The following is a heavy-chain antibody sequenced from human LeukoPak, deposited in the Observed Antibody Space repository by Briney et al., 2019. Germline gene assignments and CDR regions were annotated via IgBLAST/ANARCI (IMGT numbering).Heavy chain of an antibody. D-gene: IGHD3-3*01. V-gene: IGHV4-34*01. CDR1: GGSFSGYY. CDR3: ASANFWNGYFTAAGFDY. Sequence: PSETLSLTCAVYGGSFSGYYWSWIRQPPGKGLEWIGEINHSGSTNYNPSLKSRVTISVDTSKNQFSLKLSSVTAADTAVYYCASANFWNGYFTAAGFDYWGQGTLVTVSS. CDR2: INHSGST. J-gene: IGHJ4*02.